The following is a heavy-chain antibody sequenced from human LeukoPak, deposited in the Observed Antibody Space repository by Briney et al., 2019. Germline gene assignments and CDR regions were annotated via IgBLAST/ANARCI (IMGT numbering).Heavy chain of an antibody. CDR1: GGSISSSSYY. Sequence: SETLSLTCTVSGGSISSSSYYWGWIRQPPGKGLEWIGSIYYSGSTYYNPSLESRVSISVDTSKKQFSLKLSSVTAADTAVYYCARHLQYYGSGNYYPYYGMDVWGQGTTVTVSS. CDR2: IYYSGST. D-gene: IGHD3-10*01. CDR3: ARHLQYYGSGNYYPYYGMDV. J-gene: IGHJ6*02. V-gene: IGHV4-39*01.